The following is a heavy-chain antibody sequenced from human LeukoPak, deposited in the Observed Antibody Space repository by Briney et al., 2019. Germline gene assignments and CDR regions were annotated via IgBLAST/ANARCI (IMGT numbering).Heavy chain of an antibody. J-gene: IGHJ4*02. D-gene: IGHD3-3*01. Sequence: PSETLSLTCTVSGGSISSYYWSWIRQPPGRGLEWIGHIYYSGSTNYNPSLKSRVTISVDKSKKQFSLKLSSVTASDTAVYYCASRSSIWSGYQDTLYYFDSWGQGTLVTVSS. CDR1: GGSISSYY. V-gene: IGHV4-59*01. CDR2: IYYSGST. CDR3: ASRSSIWSGYQDTLYYFDS.